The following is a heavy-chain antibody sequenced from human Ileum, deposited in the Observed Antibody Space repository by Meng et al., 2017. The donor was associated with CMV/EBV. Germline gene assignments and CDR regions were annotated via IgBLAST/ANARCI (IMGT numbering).Heavy chain of an antibody. Sequence: YNFTNSPMNWVRQAPGQGLEWMGWINTNTGNPTYAQGFTGRHVFSLDTSVSTAYLEISSLKAEDTAVYYCASEVTMARGLTVMSYFDSWGQGTLVTVSS. CDR3: ASEVTMARGLTVMSYFDS. V-gene: IGHV7-4-1*02. CDR1: YNFTNSP. CDR2: INTNTGNP. J-gene: IGHJ4*02. D-gene: IGHD3-10*01.